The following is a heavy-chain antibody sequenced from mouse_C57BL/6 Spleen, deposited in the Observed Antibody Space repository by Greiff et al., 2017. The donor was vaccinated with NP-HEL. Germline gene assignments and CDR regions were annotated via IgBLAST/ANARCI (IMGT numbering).Heavy chain of an antibody. CDR3: AREEVYYDYDGVAY. J-gene: IGHJ3*01. Sequence: QVQLQQPGAELVKPGASEKMSCKASGYTFTSYWITWVKQRPGQGLEWIGDIYPGSGSTNYNEKFKSKATLTVDTSSSTAYMQLSSLTSEDSAVYYCAREEVYYDYDGVAYWGQGTLVTVSA. CDR1: GYTFTSYW. V-gene: IGHV1-55*01. D-gene: IGHD2-4*01. CDR2: IYPGSGST.